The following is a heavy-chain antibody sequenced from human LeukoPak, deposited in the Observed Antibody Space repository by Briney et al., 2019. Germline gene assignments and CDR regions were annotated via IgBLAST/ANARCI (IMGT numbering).Heavy chain of an antibody. Sequence: PGGSLRLSCAASGFTFSSYAMSWVRQAPGKGLEWVSAISGSGGSTYYADSVKGRFTISRDNSKNTLYLQMNSLRAEDTAVYYCAKDGLGAQLLQQHNWFDPWGQGTLVTVSS. J-gene: IGHJ5*02. CDR2: ISGSGGST. CDR3: AKDGLGAQLLQQHNWFDP. CDR1: GFTFSSYA. V-gene: IGHV3-23*01. D-gene: IGHD2-2*01.